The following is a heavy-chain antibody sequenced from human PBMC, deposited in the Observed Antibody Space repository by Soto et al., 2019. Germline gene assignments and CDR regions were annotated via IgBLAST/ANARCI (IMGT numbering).Heavy chain of an antibody. Sequence: SVKGSCKASGGSFSCYAITWVRQAPGQGLEWMGGIIPIFDTANYAQKFQGRFTITADESTSTAYLELSSMRSEDTAVYYCPREFKVRRVISNYYHYGMDVCGQGTTVTVSS. J-gene: IGHJ6*02. D-gene: IGHD3-10*01. CDR2: IIPIFDTA. V-gene: IGHV1-69*01. CDR1: GGSFSCYA. CDR3: PREFKVRRVISNYYHYGMDV.